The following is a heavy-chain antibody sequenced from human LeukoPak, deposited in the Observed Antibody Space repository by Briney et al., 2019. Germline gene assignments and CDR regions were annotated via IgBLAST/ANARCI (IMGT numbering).Heavy chain of an antibody. D-gene: IGHD1-14*01. CDR3: ARIGHQNLDC. Sequence: SETLSLTCTVSSGSISSYYWTWIRQPAGKRLEWIGRIHSSGSTNYKPPLKSRVTMSVEPSKNQFSLTLRSGAAADTAVYYCARIGHQNLDCWGQGTLVTVSS. CDR2: IHSSGST. CDR1: SGSISSYY. V-gene: IGHV4-4*07. J-gene: IGHJ4*02.